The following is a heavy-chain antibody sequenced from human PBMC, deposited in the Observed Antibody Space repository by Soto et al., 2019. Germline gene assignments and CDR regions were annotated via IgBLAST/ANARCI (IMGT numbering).Heavy chain of an antibody. D-gene: IGHD3-10*01. CDR3: ARSPGSGSYYYYGMDV. CDR2: IIPIFGTA. V-gene: IGHV1-69*05. Sequence: QVQLVQSGAEVKKPGSSVKVSCKASGGTFSSYAISWVRQAPGQGLEWMGGIIPIFGTANYAQKFQGRVTIPXXEXTNXAYMELSSLRSEDTAVYYCARSPGSGSYYYYGMDVWGQGTTVTVSS. CDR1: GGTFSSYA. J-gene: IGHJ6*02.